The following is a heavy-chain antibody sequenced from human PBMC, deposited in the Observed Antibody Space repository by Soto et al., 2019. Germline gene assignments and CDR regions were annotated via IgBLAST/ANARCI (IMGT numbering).Heavy chain of an antibody. CDR1: GFTFSDYY. J-gene: IGHJ6*02. Sequence: GGSLRLSCAASGFTFSDYYMSWIRQAPGKGLEWVSYISSSGSTIYYADSVKGRFTISRDNAKNSLYLQMNSLRAEDTAVYYCANPPIDVYYGMDVWGQGTTVTVSS. V-gene: IGHV3-11*01. CDR3: ANPPIDVYYGMDV. CDR2: ISSSGSTI.